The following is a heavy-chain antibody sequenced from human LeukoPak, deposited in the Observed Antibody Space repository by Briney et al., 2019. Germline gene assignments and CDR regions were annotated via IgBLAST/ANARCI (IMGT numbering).Heavy chain of an antibody. J-gene: IGHJ6*03. CDR1: GFTFSDYY. D-gene: IGHD2-2*01. V-gene: IGHV3-11*01. CDR3: AREGRCSSTSCYATYYYMDV. CDR2: ITSRDSTI. Sequence: GGSLRLSCAASGFTFSDYYMNWIRQAPGKGLEWVSYITSRDSTIYYADSVKGRFPISRDNAKNSLYLQMNSLRAEDTAVYYCAREGRCSSTSCYATYYYMDVWGKGTTVTVSS.